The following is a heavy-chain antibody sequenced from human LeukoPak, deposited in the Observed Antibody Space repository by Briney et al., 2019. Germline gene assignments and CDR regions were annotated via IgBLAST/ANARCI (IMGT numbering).Heavy chain of an antibody. CDR2: IHPSGST. CDR3: ARFAYGDYVVL. J-gene: IGHJ4*02. CDR1: GGSISNYY. V-gene: IGHV4-59*01. Sequence: SETLSLTCTVCGGSISNYYWSCIRQPPGKGLEWIAYIHPSGSTGSNPSLKSRVTISVDTSKNQVSLRVSSVTPADTAVYYCARFAYGDYVVLWGQGTLVTVSS. D-gene: IGHD4-17*01.